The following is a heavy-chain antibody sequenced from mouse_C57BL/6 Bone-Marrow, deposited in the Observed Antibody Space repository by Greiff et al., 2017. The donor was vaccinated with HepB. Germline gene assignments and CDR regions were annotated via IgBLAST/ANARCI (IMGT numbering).Heavy chain of an antibody. CDR2: IDPSDSYT. Sequence: VKLQQPGAELVMPGASVKLSCKASGYTFTSYWMHWVKQRPGQGLEWIGEIDPSDSYTNYNQKFKGKSTLTVDKSSSTAYMQLSSLTSEDSAVYYFAAYGSSPFDYWGQGTTLTVSS. D-gene: IGHD1-1*01. J-gene: IGHJ2*01. CDR3: AAYGSSPFDY. CDR1: GYTFTSYW. V-gene: IGHV1-69*01.